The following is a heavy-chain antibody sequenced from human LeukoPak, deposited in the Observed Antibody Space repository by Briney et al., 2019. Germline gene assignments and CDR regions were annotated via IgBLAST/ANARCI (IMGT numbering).Heavy chain of an antibody. J-gene: IGHJ4*02. D-gene: IGHD3-10*01. Sequence: SETLSLTCTVSGGSISSGDYYWSWIRQPPGKGLEWIGYIYYSGSTYYNPSLKSRVTISVDTSKNQFSLKLSSVTAADTAVYYCARDSDYYGSGDPAFDYWGQGTLVTVSS. CDR1: GGSISSGDYY. CDR3: ARDSDYYGSGDPAFDY. CDR2: IYYSGST. V-gene: IGHV4-30-4*01.